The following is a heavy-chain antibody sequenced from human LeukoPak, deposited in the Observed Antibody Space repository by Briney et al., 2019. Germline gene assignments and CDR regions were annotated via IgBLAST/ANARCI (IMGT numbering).Heavy chain of an antibody. Sequence: GGSLRLSCAASEFTFGSYWMTWVRQAPGKGLEWVANINRDGSKNHFVDSVKGRFTISRDNAKNFLNLQMNSLRAEDTAVYFCARDSSPYCGDDCYFDAFDLWGQGTMVTVSS. V-gene: IGHV3-7*03. CDR3: ARDSSPYCGDDCYFDAFDL. J-gene: IGHJ3*01. CDR1: EFTFGSYW. D-gene: IGHD2-21*02. CDR2: INRDGSKN.